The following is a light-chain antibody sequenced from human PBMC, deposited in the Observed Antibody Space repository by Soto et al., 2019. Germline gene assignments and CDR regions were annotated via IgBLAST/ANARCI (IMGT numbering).Light chain of an antibody. J-gene: IGKJ1*01. CDR1: QSISSW. CDR2: KAS. V-gene: IGKV1-5*03. Sequence: DIQMTQSPSTLSASVGDRVTITCRASQSISSWLAWYQQKPGKAPNLLIYKASSLQSGVPSRFSGSVSGTEFTLTISSLQPDDFATYYCQQYNSYSWTFGRGTKVEIK. CDR3: QQYNSYSWT.